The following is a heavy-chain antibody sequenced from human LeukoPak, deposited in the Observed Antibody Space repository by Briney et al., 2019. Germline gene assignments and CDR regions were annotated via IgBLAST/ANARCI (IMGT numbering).Heavy chain of an antibody. CDR2: VYTGGSS. CDR3: ARSGSGYLRYYFDY. CDR1: GGSISSISYY. Sequence: PSETLSLTCTVSGGSISSISYYWSWIRQPAGKGLEWIGRVYTGGSSNYNPSLKSRVTISVDTSKNQFSLKLSSVTAADTAVYYCARSGSGYLRYYFDYWGQGTLVTVSS. V-gene: IGHV4-61*02. D-gene: IGHD5-12*01. J-gene: IGHJ4*02.